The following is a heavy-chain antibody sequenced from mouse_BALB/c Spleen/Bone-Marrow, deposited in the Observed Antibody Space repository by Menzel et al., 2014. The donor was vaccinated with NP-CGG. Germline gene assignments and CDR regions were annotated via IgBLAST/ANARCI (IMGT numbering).Heavy chain of an antibody. D-gene: IGHD2-3*01. J-gene: IGHJ4*01. V-gene: IGHV1S56*01. Sequence: QVQLQQSGPELVKPGASVRMSCKASGYTFTTYYIHWVKQRPGQGLEWIGWIYHSNVNTNYNEKFRGKATLTADKSSSTAYMQLSSLTSEDSAVYFCARWLLPYYAMDYWGQGTSVTVSS. CDR2: IYHSNVNT. CDR3: ARWLLPYYAMDY. CDR1: GYTFTTYY.